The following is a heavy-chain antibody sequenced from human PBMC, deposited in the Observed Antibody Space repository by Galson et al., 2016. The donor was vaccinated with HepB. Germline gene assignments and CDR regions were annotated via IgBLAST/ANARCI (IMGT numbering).Heavy chain of an antibody. Sequence: SETLSLTCSVSGGSIKSAAYYWNWIRHHPGKGLEWIGYVCYSGTTDYNPSLGSRATISVDTSKNQFSLRMSSVTAADTAVYYCVRGLFDYGGNDDPFDIWGQGTMVSVSS. V-gene: IGHV4-61*08. CDR1: GGSIKSAAYY. CDR2: VCYSGTT. J-gene: IGHJ3*02. D-gene: IGHD4-23*01. CDR3: VRGLFDYGGNDDPFDI.